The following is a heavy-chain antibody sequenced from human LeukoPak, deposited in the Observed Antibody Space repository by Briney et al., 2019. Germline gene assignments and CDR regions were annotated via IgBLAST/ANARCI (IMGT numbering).Heavy chain of an antibody. Sequence: SVKVSCKASGGTFSRYAISWVRHAPGQRLEWMGRIIPILGIANYAQKFQGRVTITADKSTSTAYMELSSLRSEDTAVYYCARGVATIGGHYFDYWGQGTLVTVSS. V-gene: IGHV1-69*04. J-gene: IGHJ4*02. D-gene: IGHD5-12*01. CDR1: GGTFSRYA. CDR3: ARGVATIGGHYFDY. CDR2: IIPILGIA.